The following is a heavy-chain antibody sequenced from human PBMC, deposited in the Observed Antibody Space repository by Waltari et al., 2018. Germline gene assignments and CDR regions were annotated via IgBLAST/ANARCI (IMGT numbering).Heavy chain of an antibody. Sequence: QVQLVQSGAEVKKPGASVKVSCKASGYTFTSYGISWVRQAPGQGLEWMGWISAYNGNKNYAQKLQGRVTMTTDTSTSTAYMELRSLRSDDTAVYYCARDHTPYSSSWYEGYWGQGTLVTVSS. D-gene: IGHD6-13*01. CDR1: GYTFTSYG. CDR2: ISAYNGNK. V-gene: IGHV1-18*01. J-gene: IGHJ4*02. CDR3: ARDHTPYSSSWYEGY.